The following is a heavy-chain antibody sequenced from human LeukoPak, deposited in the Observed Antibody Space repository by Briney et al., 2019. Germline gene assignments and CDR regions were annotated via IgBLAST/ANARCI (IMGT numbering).Heavy chain of an antibody. Sequence: PGGSPRLSCAASGFTFSSYWMSWVRQAPGKGLEWVANIKQDGSEKYYVDSVKGRFTISRDNAKNSLYLRMNSLRAEDTAVYYCARDQNWSKFDYWGQGTLVTVSS. CDR1: GFTFSSYW. D-gene: IGHD1-1*01. CDR3: ARDQNWSKFDY. J-gene: IGHJ4*02. V-gene: IGHV3-7*01. CDR2: IKQDGSEK.